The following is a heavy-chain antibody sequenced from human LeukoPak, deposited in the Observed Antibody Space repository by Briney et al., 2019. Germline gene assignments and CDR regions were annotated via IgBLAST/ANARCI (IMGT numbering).Heavy chain of an antibody. V-gene: IGHV3-23*01. Sequence: GGSLRLSCAVSGITLSNYGMSWVRQAPGKGLEWVAGISGSGGGTNYAESVKGRFTVSRDNYKNKLYLQMKSLGAEDTAVYFCAKRGVVIRVILVGFHKEASYFDSWGQGALVTVSS. CDR2: ISGSGGGT. CDR1: GITLSNYG. CDR3: AKRGVVIRVILVGFHKEASYFDS. D-gene: IGHD3-22*01. J-gene: IGHJ4*02.